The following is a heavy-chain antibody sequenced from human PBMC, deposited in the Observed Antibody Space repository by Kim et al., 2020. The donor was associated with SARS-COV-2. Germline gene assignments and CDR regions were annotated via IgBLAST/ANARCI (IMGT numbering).Heavy chain of an antibody. CDR1: GFTFSSYG. CDR2: IWYDGSNK. V-gene: IGHV3-33*06. J-gene: IGHJ6*02. Sequence: GGSLRLSCAASGFTFSSYGMHWVRQAPGKGLEWVAVIWYDGSNKYYADSVKGRFTISRDNSKNTLYLQMNSLRAEDTAVYYCAKDMDIVVVPAAMGNYYYYGMDVWGQGTTVTVSS. CDR3: AKDMDIVVVPAAMGNYYYYGMDV. D-gene: IGHD2-2*03.